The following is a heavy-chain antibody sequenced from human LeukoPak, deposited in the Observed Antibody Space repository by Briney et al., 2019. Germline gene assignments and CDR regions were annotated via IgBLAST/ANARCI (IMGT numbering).Heavy chain of an antibody. D-gene: IGHD3-22*01. J-gene: IGHJ2*01. CDR1: GYTFTRHG. CDR3: ARDPSNSSGRYWYIDV. V-gene: IGHV1-18*01. Sequence: ASVKVSCKASGYTFTRHGFSWVRQAPGQGLEWMGWISGYNGDTIYAQKFQGRVTMTKDTATSTGYMELRSLTSDDTAVYYCARDPSNSSGRYWYIDVWGRGTLVTVSS. CDR2: ISGYNGDT.